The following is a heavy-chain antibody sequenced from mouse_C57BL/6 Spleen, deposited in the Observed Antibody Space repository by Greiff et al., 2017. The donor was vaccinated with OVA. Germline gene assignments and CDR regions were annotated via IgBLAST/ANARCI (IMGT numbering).Heavy chain of an antibody. J-gene: IGHJ1*03. D-gene: IGHD1-1*01. Sequence: VKVVESGPGLVQPSQSLSITCTVSGFSLTSYGVHWVRQPPGKGLEWLGVIWSGGSTDYNAAFISRLSISKDNSKSQVFFKMNSLQADDTAIYYCANNSYGSSSYGYFDVWGTGTTVTVSS. V-gene: IGHV2-4*01. CDR1: GFSLTSYG. CDR2: IWSGGST. CDR3: ANNSYGSSSYGYFDV.